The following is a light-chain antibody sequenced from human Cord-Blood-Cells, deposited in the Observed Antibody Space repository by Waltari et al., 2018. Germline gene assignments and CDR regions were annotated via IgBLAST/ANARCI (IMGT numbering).Light chain of an antibody. J-gene: IGKJ2*01. CDR3: QQYNNWPPYT. V-gene: IGKV3-15*01. CDR1: QSVSSN. Sequence: EIVMTQSPATLSVSPGESATISCRASQSVSSNLACYQQKPGQAPRLLIYGASTRATGIPARFSGSGSGTEFTLTISSLQSEDFAVYYCQQYNNWPPYTFGQGTKLEIK. CDR2: GAS.